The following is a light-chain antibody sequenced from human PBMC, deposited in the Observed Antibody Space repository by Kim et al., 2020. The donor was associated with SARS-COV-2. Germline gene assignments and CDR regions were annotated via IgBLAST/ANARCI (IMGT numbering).Light chain of an antibody. J-gene: IGKJ1*01. CDR3: QKYNSALWT. Sequence: ASVGDRVTIACRASQGISNYLAWYQQKPGKVPKLLIYAASTLQSGVPSRFSGSGSGTDFTLTISSLQPEDVATYYCQKYNSALWTFGQGTKVDIK. V-gene: IGKV1-27*01. CDR2: AAS. CDR1: QGISNY.